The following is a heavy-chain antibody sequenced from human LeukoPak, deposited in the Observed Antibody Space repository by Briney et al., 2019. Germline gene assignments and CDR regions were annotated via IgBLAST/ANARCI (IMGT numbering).Heavy chain of an antibody. CDR2: ITAAHKDT. Sequence: ASMTVSFTASAYTFTKYGISWMRQAPGQGLELVGGITAAHKDTSYAQKFQGRVTVTTDTSTNTASMELRSLRSDDTAVYYCVISYNYDSSPYFDEAFDIWGQGTEVTVSS. CDR3: VISYNYDSSPYFDEAFDI. D-gene: IGHD3-22*01. V-gene: IGHV1-18*01. J-gene: IGHJ3*02. CDR1: AYTFTKYG.